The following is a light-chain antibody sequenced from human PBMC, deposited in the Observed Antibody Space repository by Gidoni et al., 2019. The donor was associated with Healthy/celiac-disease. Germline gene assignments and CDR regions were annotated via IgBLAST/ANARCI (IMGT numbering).Light chain of an antibody. CDR3: QQYNSYSYT. J-gene: IGKJ2*01. Sequence: DIQMTQSPSTLSASVGDRVTITCRASQSISSWLAWYQQKPGKAPKLLIDKASSLESGAPSRFSGSGSGTEFTLTISSLQPDDFATYYCQQYNSYSYTFGQGTKLEIK. CDR1: QSISSW. CDR2: KAS. V-gene: IGKV1-5*03.